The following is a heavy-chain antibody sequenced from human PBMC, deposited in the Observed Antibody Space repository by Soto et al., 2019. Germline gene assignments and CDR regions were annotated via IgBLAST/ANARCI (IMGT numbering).Heavy chain of an antibody. CDR2: IYYSGST. CDR3: ARSQSRDDSSGYYYAWYFDY. V-gene: IGHV4-59*01. D-gene: IGHD3-22*01. Sequence: SETLSLTCAVDGGSFSGYYWSWIRQPPGKGLEWIGYIYYSGSTNYNPSLKSRVTISVDASKNQFSLKLSSVTAADTAVYYCARSQSRDDSSGYYYAWYFDYWSQGTLVTVSS. CDR1: GGSFSGYY. J-gene: IGHJ4*02.